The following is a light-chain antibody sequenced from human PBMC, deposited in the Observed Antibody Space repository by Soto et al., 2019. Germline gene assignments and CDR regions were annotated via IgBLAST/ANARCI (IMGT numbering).Light chain of an antibody. CDR1: SSDVGGCNC. Sequence: QSALTQPASVSGSPGQSITISCTGTSSDVGGCNCVSWYQQHPGKAPKLMNYEVNNRPSGISNRFSGSKSGNTASLTISGLQADDEADYYCSSFTSTSTYVFGTGTKVTVL. CDR2: EVN. V-gene: IGLV2-14*01. CDR3: SSFTSTSTYV. J-gene: IGLJ1*01.